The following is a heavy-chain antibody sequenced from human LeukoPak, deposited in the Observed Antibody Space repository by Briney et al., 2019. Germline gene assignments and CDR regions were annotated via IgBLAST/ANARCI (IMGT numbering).Heavy chain of an antibody. Sequence: ASVKVSCKASGYTFTSYGISWVRQAPGQGLEWMGWMNPNSGNTGYAQKFQGRVTMTRNTSISTAYMELSSLRSEDTAVYYCAAVAGIFDYWGQGTLVTVSS. CDR2: MNPNSGNT. V-gene: IGHV1-8*02. J-gene: IGHJ4*02. CDR3: AAVAGIFDY. CDR1: GYTFTSYG. D-gene: IGHD6-19*01.